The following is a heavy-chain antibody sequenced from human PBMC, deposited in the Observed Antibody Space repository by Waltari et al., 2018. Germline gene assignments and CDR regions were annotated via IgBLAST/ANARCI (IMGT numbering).Heavy chain of an antibody. CDR1: GYSISSGYY. CDR3: ARVSYSGGDEGDY. D-gene: IGHD2-21*02. Sequence: QVQLQESGPGLVKPSETLSLTCAVSGYSISSGYYWGWIRQPPGKGLEWIGSIYHSGSTYCNPSLKSRGTISVDTSKNQFSLKLSSVTAADTAVYYCARVSYSGGDEGDYWGQGTLVTVSS. CDR2: IYHSGST. J-gene: IGHJ4*02. V-gene: IGHV4-38-2*01.